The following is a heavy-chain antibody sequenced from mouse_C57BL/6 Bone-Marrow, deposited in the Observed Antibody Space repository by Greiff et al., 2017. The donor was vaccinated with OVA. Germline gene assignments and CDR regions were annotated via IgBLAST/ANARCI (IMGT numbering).Heavy chain of an antibody. CDR2: IHPSDSDT. J-gene: IGHJ4*01. CDR1: GYTFTSYW. Sequence: QVQLKESGAELVKPGASVKVSCKASGYTFTSYWMHWVKQRPGQGLEWIGRIHPSDSDTNYNQKFKGKATLTVDKSSSTAYMQLSSLTSEDAAVYYCAIWLNSYYAMDYWGQGTSVTVSS. CDR3: AIWLNSYYAMDY. V-gene: IGHV1-74*01.